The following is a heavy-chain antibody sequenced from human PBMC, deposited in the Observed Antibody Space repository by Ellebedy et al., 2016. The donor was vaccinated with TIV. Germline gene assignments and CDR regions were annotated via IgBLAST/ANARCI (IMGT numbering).Heavy chain of an antibody. D-gene: IGHD6-19*01. Sequence: SETLSLTCTVSGGSISNYYWSWIQQPPGKGLEWIGYIFYSGSTHYNPSLKSRVTISVDTSKNQFSLKLSSVTAADTAMYFCARTIAVAGTFSFDYWGQGTLVTVSS. CDR1: GGSISNYY. CDR3: ARTIAVAGTFSFDY. V-gene: IGHV4-59*01. J-gene: IGHJ4*02. CDR2: IFYSGST.